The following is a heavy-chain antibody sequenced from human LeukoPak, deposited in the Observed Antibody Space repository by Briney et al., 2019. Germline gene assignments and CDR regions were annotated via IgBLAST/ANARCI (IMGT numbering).Heavy chain of an antibody. CDR2: TNHSGRT. J-gene: IGHJ4*02. CDR3: ARGRKGSESDY. V-gene: IGHV4-34*01. CDR1: SGSFSSYH. Sequence: SETLSLTCAVYSGSFSSYHWSWIRQPPGKGLEWIGKTNHSGRTKYNPSLKSRVSISVDTSKNRFSPKLSSVTAADTAVYYCARGRKGSESDYWGQGTLVTVSS.